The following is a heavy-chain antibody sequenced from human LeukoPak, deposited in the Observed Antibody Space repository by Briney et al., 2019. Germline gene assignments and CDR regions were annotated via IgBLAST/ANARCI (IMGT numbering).Heavy chain of an antibody. Sequence: GRSLRLSCAAFGFTFSSYAMHWVRQAPGKGLEWVAVISYDGSNKYYADSVKGRFTISRDNSKDTLYLQMNSLRAEDTAVYYCARDRVDTAMVFDYWGQGTLVTVSS. CDR1: GFTFSSYA. CDR3: ARDRVDTAMVFDY. CDR2: ISYDGSNK. J-gene: IGHJ4*02. D-gene: IGHD5-18*01. V-gene: IGHV3-30-3*01.